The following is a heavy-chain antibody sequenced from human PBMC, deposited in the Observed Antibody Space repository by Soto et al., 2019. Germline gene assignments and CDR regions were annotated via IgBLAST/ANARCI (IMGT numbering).Heavy chain of an antibody. CDR1: GXTLSSYC. V-gene: IGHV3-7*03. Sequence: GSLRLSCAASGXTLSSYCMSWVRQAPGKGLEWVTNIKQDGSEKYYVDSVKGRFTISRDNAKNSLYLQMNSVRAEDTAVYYCAREWLAPHFDYWGQGTLGTVSS. D-gene: IGHD6-19*01. J-gene: IGHJ4*02. CDR2: IKQDGSEK. CDR3: AREWLAPHFDY.